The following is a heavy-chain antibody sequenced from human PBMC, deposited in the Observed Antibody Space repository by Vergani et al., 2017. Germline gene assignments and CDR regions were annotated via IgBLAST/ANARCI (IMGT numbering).Heavy chain of an antibody. Sequence: QVQLVESGGGVVQPGRSLRLSCAASGFTFSSYGMHWVRQAPGKGLEWVAVISYDGSNKYYADSVKGRFTISRDNSKNTLYLQVNSLRAEDTAVYYCAKALTGSYLRSCFDYWGQGTLVTVSS. D-gene: IGHD1-26*01. CDR3: AKALTGSYLRSCFDY. CDR2: ISYDGSNK. J-gene: IGHJ4*02. CDR1: GFTFSSYG. V-gene: IGHV3-30*18.